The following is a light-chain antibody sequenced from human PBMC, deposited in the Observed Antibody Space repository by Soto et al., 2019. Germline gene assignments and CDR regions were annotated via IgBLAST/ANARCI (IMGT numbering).Light chain of an antibody. J-gene: IGLJ3*02. CDR1: SSDVGGYTY. V-gene: IGLV2-14*01. CDR2: EVS. Sequence: QSALTQPASVSGSPGQSITISCTGTSSDVGGYTYFSWYQQHPGKAPKLIIYEVSNRPSGISNRFSGSKSGNTASLTISGLQDEDEADSYCSPYISSSTLGVCGGGTKLTVL. CDR3: SPYISSSTLGV.